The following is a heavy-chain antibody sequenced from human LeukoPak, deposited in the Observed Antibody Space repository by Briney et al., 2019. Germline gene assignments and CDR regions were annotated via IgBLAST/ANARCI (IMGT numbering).Heavy chain of an antibody. CDR3: ASRHCSGGGCYFAGADPFDY. CDR2: IYSGGNI. J-gene: IGHJ4*02. V-gene: IGHV3-53*01. D-gene: IGHD2-15*01. CDR1: GFTVSSTY. Sequence: HPGGSLRLSCAASGFTVSSTYMSWVRQAPGKGLEWVSVIYSGGNIYYIDSVKGRFTISRDTSKNTLYLQMNSLRAEDTAVYYCASRHCSGGGCYFAGADPFDYWGQGTLVTVSS.